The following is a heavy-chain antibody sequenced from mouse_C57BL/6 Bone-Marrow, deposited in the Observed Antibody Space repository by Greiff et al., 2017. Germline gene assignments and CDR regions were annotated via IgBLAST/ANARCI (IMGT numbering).Heavy chain of an antibody. D-gene: IGHD1-1*01. J-gene: IGHJ4*01. CDR2: IYPRSGNT. V-gene: IGHV1-81*01. CDR1: GYTFTSYG. Sequence: VQLVESGAELARPGASVKLSCKASGYTFTSYGISWVKQRTGQGLEWIGEIYPRSGNTYYNEKFKGKATLTADKSSSTAYMELRSLTSEDSAVYFCATLGSTSYAMACWGQGTSVTVTS. CDR3: ATLGSTSYAMAC.